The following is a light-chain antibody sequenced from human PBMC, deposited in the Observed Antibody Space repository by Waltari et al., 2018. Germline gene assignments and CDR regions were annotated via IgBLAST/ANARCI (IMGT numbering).Light chain of an antibody. Sequence: IVLTQSPGTLSLSPGERATLSCRASQSVNIYLAWYKQKPGQAPRLLIYHTSTRAAGIPDRFSGSGSGTDFSLTISGLEPEDFAVYYCQHYKNLPVSFGQGTKVEIK. CDR2: HTS. J-gene: IGKJ1*01. CDR1: QSVNIY. CDR3: QHYKNLPVS. V-gene: IGKV3-20*01.